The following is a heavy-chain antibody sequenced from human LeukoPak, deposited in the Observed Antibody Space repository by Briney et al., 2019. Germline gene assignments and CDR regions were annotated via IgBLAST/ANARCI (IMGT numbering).Heavy chain of an antibody. D-gene: IGHD5-12*01. CDR2: IYHSGST. J-gene: IGHJ4*02. V-gene: IGHV4-38-2*02. CDR1: GYSISSGYY. Sequence: SETLSLTCTVSGYSISSGYYWGWIRQPPGKGLEWIGEIYHSGSTNYNPSLKSRVTISVDKSKNQFSLKLSSVTAADTAVYYCARQSGSGRVRLPGGQGTLVTVSS. CDR3: ARQSGSGRVRLP.